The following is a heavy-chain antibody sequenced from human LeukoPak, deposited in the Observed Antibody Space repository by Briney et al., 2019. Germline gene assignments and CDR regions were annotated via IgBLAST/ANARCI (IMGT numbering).Heavy chain of an antibody. CDR3: ARGSLEWLLLVYSDY. CDR1: GGSISSYY. Sequence: PSETLSLTCTVSGGSISSYYWSWIRQPPGKGLEWIGYIYYSGSTNYNPSLKSRVTISVDTSKNQFSLKLSSVTAADTAVYYCARGSLEWLLLVYSDYWGQGTLVTVSS. V-gene: IGHV4-59*01. J-gene: IGHJ4*02. D-gene: IGHD3-3*01. CDR2: IYYSGST.